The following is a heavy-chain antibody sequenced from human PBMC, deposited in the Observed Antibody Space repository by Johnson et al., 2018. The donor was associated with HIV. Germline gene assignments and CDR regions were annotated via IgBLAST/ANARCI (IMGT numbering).Heavy chain of an antibody. V-gene: IGHV3-30*02. D-gene: IGHD6-19*01. CDR2: IRYDGSSK. CDR1: GFTFSSYG. CDR3: ARDQEQWLHPHAFDI. J-gene: IGHJ3*02. Sequence: QVQLVESGGGVVQPGGSLRLSCAASGFTFSSYGMHWVRQAPGKGLEWVAFIRYDGSSKYFADSVKGRFTISRDNSKNTLYLQMNGLRAEDMAVYYCARDQEQWLHPHAFDIWGQGTMVTVSS.